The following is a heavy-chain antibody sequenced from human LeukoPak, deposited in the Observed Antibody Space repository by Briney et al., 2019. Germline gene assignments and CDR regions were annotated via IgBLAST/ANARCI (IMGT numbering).Heavy chain of an antibody. CDR2: INQDGSEK. J-gene: IGHJ5*02. CDR3: ARDYGVAGLFDP. CDR1: GFTFSDYW. Sequence: QAGGSLRLSCAASGFTFSDYWMSWVRQAPGKGLEWVATINQDGSEKFYVDSVKGRFTIFRDNAKNSLYLQMNSLRAEDTAAYYCARDYGVAGLFDPWGQGTLVTVSS. D-gene: IGHD4-17*01. V-gene: IGHV3-7*03.